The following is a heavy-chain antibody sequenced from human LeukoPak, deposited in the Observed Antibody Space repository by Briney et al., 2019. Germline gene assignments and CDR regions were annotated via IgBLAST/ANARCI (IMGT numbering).Heavy chain of an antibody. D-gene: IGHD3-22*01. J-gene: IGHJ2*01. CDR3: AKVRRDYYDSSGFSPRWYFDL. Sequence: PGGSLRLSCAASGFIFHTYDMSWVRQAPGKGPVWVSGISGGATRTYYTDSVAGRFTISRDNSKNTLYLQMNSLRAEDTAVYYCAKVRRDYYDSSGFSPRWYFDLWGRGTLVTVSS. CDR2: ISGGATRT. V-gene: IGHV3-23*01. CDR1: GFIFHTYD.